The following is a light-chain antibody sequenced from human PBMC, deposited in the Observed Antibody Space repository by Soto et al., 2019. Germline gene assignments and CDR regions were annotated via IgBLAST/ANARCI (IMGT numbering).Light chain of an antibody. J-gene: IGKJ1*01. Sequence: IVLTQSPGTLSLSPGERATLSCSASQSVTTQLAWYQQKPGQAPRLIIHGASSRATGVPDRITGSGSGTDFTLSISRLEPEDFAVYYCQQYGGSTRTFGQGTKVEIK. CDR2: GAS. CDR3: QQYGGSTRT. V-gene: IGKV3-20*01. CDR1: QSVTTQ.